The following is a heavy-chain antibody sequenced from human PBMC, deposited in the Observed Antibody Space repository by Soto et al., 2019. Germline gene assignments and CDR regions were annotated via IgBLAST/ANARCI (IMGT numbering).Heavy chain of an antibody. J-gene: IGHJ4*02. V-gene: IGHV1-18*01. CDR1: GYTFTSYG. CDR3: ARAPIDYYDFWSGFSDTH. CDR2: ISAYNGNT. Sequence: ASVKVSCKASGYTFTSYGIGWVRQAPGQGLEWMGWISAYNGNTNYAQKLQGRVTMTTDTSTSTAYMELRSLRSDDTAVYYCARAPIDYYDFWSGFSDTHWGQGTLVTVSS. D-gene: IGHD3-3*01.